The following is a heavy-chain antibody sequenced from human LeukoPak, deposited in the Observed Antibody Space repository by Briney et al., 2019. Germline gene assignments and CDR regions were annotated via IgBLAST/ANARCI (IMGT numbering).Heavy chain of an antibody. CDR2: IIPIFGTA. D-gene: IGHD6-13*01. CDR1: GGTFSSYA. Sequence: GASVKVSCKASGGTFSSYAISWVRQAPGQGLEWMGGIIPIFGTANYAQKFQGRVTITADKSTTKAYMELSSLRSEDTAVYYCARSSIIAAAGPYYFDYWGQGTLVTVSS. CDR3: ARSSIIAAAGPYYFDY. J-gene: IGHJ4*02. V-gene: IGHV1-69*06.